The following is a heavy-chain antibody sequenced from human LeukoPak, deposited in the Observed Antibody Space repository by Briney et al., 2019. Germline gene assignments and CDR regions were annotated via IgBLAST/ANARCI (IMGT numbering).Heavy chain of an antibody. D-gene: IGHD3-10*01. CDR1: GFTFSSYA. CDR3: ARDRGFGQADV. J-gene: IGHJ6*04. Sequence: PGGSLRLSCAASGFTFSSYAMHWVRQAPGKGLEWVAVISYDGSNKYYADSVKGRFTISRDNSKNTLYLQMNSLRAEDTAVYYCARDRGFGQADVWAKGPRSPSPQ. CDR2: ISYDGSNK. V-gene: IGHV3-30*04.